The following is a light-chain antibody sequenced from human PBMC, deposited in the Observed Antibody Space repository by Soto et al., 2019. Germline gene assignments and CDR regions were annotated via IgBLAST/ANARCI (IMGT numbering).Light chain of an antibody. Sequence: DIQMTQSPSSLSASVGDRVTITCRVSQSTSSYLNWYQQKPGKAPKLLIYAASSLQSGVPSRFXGSGSGTDFTLTISSLQPEDFATYYCQQSYSTPRLTFGGGTKVEIK. CDR1: QSTSSY. CDR3: QQSYSTPRLT. V-gene: IGKV1-39*01. J-gene: IGKJ4*01. CDR2: AAS.